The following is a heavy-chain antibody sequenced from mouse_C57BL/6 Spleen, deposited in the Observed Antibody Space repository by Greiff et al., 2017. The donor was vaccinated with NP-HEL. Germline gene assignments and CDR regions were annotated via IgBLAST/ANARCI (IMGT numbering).Heavy chain of an antibody. CDR3: TRRDYGNFGDFDV. CDR2: IDPETGGT. CDR1: GYTFTDYE. J-gene: IGHJ1*03. Sequence: VQLQQSGAELVRPGASVTLSCKASGYTFTDYEMHWVKQTPVHGLEWIGAIDPETGGTAYNQKFKGKAILTADKSSSTAYMELRSLTSEDSAVYYCTRRDYGNFGDFDVWGTGTTVTVSS. V-gene: IGHV1-15*01. D-gene: IGHD2-1*01.